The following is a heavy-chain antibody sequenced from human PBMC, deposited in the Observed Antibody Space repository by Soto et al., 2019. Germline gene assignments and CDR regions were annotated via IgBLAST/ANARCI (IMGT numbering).Heavy chain of an antibody. CDR3: AKGRGIFGVVTPFDY. J-gene: IGHJ4*02. CDR1: GFTFSSFG. CDR2: VSYDGSNN. V-gene: IGHV3-30*18. Sequence: QVQLVESGGGVVQPGRSLRLSCTASGFTFSSFGMHWVRQTPGKGLEWVAVVSYDGSNNYYADSVKGRFTIYRDNPKNTLYLQMSNLRPEDTAVYNCAKGRGIFGVVTPFDYWGQGTLVTVSS. D-gene: IGHD3-3*01.